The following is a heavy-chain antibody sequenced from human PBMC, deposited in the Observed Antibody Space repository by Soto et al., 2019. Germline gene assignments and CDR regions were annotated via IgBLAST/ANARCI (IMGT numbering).Heavy chain of an antibody. D-gene: IGHD3-10*01. CDR3: AREVNRGVIIIGDAFDI. Sequence: ASVKVSCKASGYTFTSYAMHWVRQAPGQRLEWMGWINAGNGNTKYSQKFQGRVTITRDTSASTAYMELSGLRSEDTAVYYCAREVNRGVIIIGDAFDIWGQGTMVTVSS. J-gene: IGHJ3*02. CDR1: GYTFTSYA. V-gene: IGHV1-3*01. CDR2: INAGNGNT.